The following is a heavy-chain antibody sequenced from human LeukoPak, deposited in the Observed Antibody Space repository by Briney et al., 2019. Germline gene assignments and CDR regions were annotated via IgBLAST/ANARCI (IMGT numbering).Heavy chain of an antibody. V-gene: IGHV3-30*02. Sequence: GGSLRLSCATSGFTFRSYGMHWVRQAPGKGLEWVAFLRADGSNKYYADSVKGRFTISRDNSKNTLYLQMNSLRAEDTAVYYCAKKGYSFGWRDSYYLDYWGQGTLVTVSS. CDR1: GFTFRSYG. D-gene: IGHD6-19*01. CDR2: LRADGSNK. CDR3: AKKGYSFGWRDSYYLDY. J-gene: IGHJ4*02.